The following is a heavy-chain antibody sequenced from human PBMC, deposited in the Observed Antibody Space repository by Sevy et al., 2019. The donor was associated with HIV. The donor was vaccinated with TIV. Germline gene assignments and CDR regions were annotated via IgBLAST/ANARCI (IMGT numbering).Heavy chain of an antibody. D-gene: IGHD6-19*01. J-gene: IGHJ4*02. Sequence: SETLSLTCTVSGASISSSGYYWDWIRQPPGKGLQWIASINYSGITFYNPSLKSRITISADTSKNQFSLDLNSVTAADMAIYYCAGPILTYNNGWSYYDYWGQGTVVTVSS. CDR2: INYSGIT. V-gene: IGHV4-39*01. CDR1: GASISSSGYY. CDR3: AGPILTYNNGWSYYDY.